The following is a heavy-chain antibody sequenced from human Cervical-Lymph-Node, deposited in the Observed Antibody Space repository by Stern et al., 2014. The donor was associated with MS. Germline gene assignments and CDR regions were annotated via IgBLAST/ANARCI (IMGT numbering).Heavy chain of an antibody. D-gene: IGHD3-3*01. CDR2: IYTSGST. CDR1: GGSISSGSYY. Sequence: QVQLQESGPGLVKPSQTLSLTCTVSGGSISSGSYYWSWIRQPAGKGLEWIGRIYTSGSTNYNPSLKSRVTISVDTSQNQFSLKRSSVTAADTAVYYCAREWSWFDPWGQGTLVTVSS. CDR3: AREWSWFDP. J-gene: IGHJ5*02. V-gene: IGHV4-61*02.